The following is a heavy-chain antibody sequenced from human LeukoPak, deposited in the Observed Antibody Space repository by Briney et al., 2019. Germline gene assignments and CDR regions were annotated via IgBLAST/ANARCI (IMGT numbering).Heavy chain of an antibody. CDR1: GGSFTDYL. CDR2: INDYKGDR. V-gene: IGHV4-34*01. Sequence: SETLSLTCTVCGGSFTDYLWTWIRPSPGKGREWMGEINDYKGDRKYNPSLNSRDSISLEKSKNQLSLELRSVTAADTAVYDCARGRIAKIVVVQRFAYGMDAWGQGTPVTASS. CDR3: ARGRIAKIVVVQRFAYGMDA. J-gene: IGHJ6*02. D-gene: IGHD3-22*01.